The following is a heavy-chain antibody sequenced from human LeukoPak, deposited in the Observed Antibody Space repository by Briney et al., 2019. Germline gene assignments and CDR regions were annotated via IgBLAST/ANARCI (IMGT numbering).Heavy chain of an antibody. Sequence: SETLSLTCAVYGGSFSGYYWSWIRQPPGKGLEWIVEINHSGSTNYNPSLKSRVTISVDTSKNQFSLKLSSVTAADTAVYYCAREGVVVAARNWFDPWGQGTLVTVSS. D-gene: IGHD2-15*01. CDR1: GGSFSGYY. V-gene: IGHV4-34*01. J-gene: IGHJ5*02. CDR3: AREGVVVAARNWFDP. CDR2: INHSGST.